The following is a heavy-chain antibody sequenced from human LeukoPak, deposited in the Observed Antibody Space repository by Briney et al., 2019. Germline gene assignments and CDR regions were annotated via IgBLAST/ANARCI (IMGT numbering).Heavy chain of an antibody. J-gene: IGHJ5*02. CDR1: GFAVSANY. D-gene: IGHD2-21*01. CDR2: IYSGTGT. Sequence: GGSLRLSCAASGFAVSANYMSWVRQAPGKGLEWISVIYSGTGTHYSDSVRGRFTISRDNSKNTLYLQMSSLRADDTAVYYCARLSGIAPWGQGTLVTVSS. CDR3: ARLSGIAP. V-gene: IGHV3-53*01.